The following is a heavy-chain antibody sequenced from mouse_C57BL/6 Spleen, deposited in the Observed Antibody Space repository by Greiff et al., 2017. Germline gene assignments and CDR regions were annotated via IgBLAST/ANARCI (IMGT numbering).Heavy chain of an antibody. CDR2: IDPETGGT. Sequence: VQLQQSGAELVRPGASVTLSCKASGYTFTDYEMHWVKQTPVHGLEWIGAIDPETGGTAYNQKFKGKAILTADKSSSTAYMELRSLTSEDSAVYYGTRRGGLYYGNSYYFDYWGQGTTLTVSS. J-gene: IGHJ2*01. V-gene: IGHV1-15*01. CDR3: TRRGGLYYGNSYYFDY. D-gene: IGHD2-1*01. CDR1: GYTFTDYE.